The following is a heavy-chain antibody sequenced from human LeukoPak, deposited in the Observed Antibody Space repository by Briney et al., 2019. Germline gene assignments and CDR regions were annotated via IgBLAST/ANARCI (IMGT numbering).Heavy chain of an antibody. V-gene: IGHV3-23*01. J-gene: IGHJ6*04. Sequence: PGGSLRLSCAASGFTFSSYAMSWVRQAPGKGLEWVSAISGSGGSTYYADSVKGRFTISRDNSKNTLYLQMNSLRAEDTAVYYCAKDTPVAYCYDSSGYPGDVWGKGTTVTVSS. D-gene: IGHD3-22*01. CDR2: ISGSGGST. CDR3: AKDTPVAYCYDSSGYPGDV. CDR1: GFTFSSYA.